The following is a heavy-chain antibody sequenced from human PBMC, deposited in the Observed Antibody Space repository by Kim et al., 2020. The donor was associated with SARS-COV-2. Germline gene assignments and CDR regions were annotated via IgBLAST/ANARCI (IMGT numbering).Heavy chain of an antibody. J-gene: IGHJ6*02. V-gene: IGHV4-39*01. CDR3: VRTYYYYGMDV. CDR2: IYYSGST. CDR1: GGSISSSSYY. Sequence: SETLSLTCTVSGGSISSSSYYWGWIRQPPGKGLEWIGSIYYSGSTYYNPSLKSRVTISVDTSKNQFSLKLSSVTAADTAVYYCVRTYYYYGMDVWGQGTTVAVS.